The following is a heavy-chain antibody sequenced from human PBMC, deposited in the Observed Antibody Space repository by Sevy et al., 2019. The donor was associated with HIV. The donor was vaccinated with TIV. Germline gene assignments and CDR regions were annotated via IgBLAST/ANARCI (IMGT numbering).Heavy chain of an antibody. CDR1: GFTFSSYA. J-gene: IGHJ3*02. CDR3: AKMPTRITMVRGVMRAFDI. V-gene: IGHV3-23*01. Sequence: GGSLRLSCAASGFTFSSYAMSWVRQAPGKGLEWVSAISGSGGSTYYADSAKGRFTISRDNSKNTLYMQMNSLRAEDTAVYYCAKMPTRITMVRGVMRAFDIWGQGTMVTVSS. CDR2: ISGSGGST. D-gene: IGHD3-10*01.